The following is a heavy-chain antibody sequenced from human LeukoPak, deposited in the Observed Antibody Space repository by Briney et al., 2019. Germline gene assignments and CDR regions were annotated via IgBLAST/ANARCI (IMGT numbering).Heavy chain of an antibody. CDR2: ISGSGGST. V-gene: IGHV3-23*01. J-gene: IGHJ4*02. D-gene: IGHD3-22*01. CDR3: AKGSGYYDSSGSTLYYFDY. Sequence: GGSLRLSCAASGFTFSSYAMSWVRQAPGKGLEWVSAISGSGGSTYYADSVKGRFTTSRDNSKNTLYLQMNSLRAEDTAVYYCAKGSGYYDSSGSTLYYFDYWGQGTLVTVSS. CDR1: GFTFSSYA.